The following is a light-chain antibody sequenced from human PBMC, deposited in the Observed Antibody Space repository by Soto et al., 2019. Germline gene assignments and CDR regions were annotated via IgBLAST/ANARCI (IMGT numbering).Light chain of an antibody. CDR2: WAS. CDR3: QQYYSIPPT. J-gene: IGKJ4*01. Sequence: DIVMTQSPDSLAVSLGERATTNCKSSQSLLYSSNNKNYLTWYQHKPGQPPKLLIYWASTRKSGVPDRFSGSGSGADFTLTISSLQAEDVAVYYCQQYYSIPPTFGGGTKVEIK. V-gene: IGKV4-1*01. CDR1: QSLLYSSNNKNY.